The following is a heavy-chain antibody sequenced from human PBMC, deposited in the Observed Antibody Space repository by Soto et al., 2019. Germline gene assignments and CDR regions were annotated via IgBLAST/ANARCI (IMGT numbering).Heavy chain of an antibody. J-gene: IGHJ4*02. V-gene: IGHV3-11*01. Sequence: QVQLVESGGDLVKRGGSLRLSCAASGYTFSDYYMSWIRQAPGKGLEWISYIDTSSTKIYYADSVKGRLTISRDNAKNSLYLEMNSLRDEDTAVYYCASHYDMWSGYLSPVDYWGQGTLVTVSS. CDR2: IDTSSTKI. CDR3: ASHYDMWSGYLSPVDY. D-gene: IGHD3-3*01. CDR1: GYTFSDYY.